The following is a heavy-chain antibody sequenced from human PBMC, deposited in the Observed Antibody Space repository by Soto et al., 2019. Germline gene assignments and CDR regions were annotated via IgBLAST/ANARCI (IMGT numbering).Heavy chain of an antibody. CDR1: GGTFSSYT. J-gene: IGHJ4*02. CDR2: IIPILGIA. V-gene: IGHV1-69*02. CDR3: AGSLLGYCSGGSCYEQAPDY. D-gene: IGHD2-15*01. Sequence: SVKVSCKASGGTFSSYTISWVRQAPGQGLEWMGRIIPILGIANYAQKFQGRVTITADKSTSTAYMELSSLRSEDTAVYYCAGSLLGYCSGGSCYEQAPDYWGQGTLVTVSS.